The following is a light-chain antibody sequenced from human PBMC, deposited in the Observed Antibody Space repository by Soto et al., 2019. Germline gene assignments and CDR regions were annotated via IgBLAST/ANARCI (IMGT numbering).Light chain of an antibody. CDR2: AAS. CDR3: QQSYSPLWP. CDR1: QSISNY. Sequence: IQMTQSPSSLSASVGDRVTITCRASQSISNYLNWYQHKAGKAPKVLIYAASSLQGGVPSRFSGSGSATDFTLIISSLQPEDFATYYCQQSYSPLWPFGQGTKV. J-gene: IGKJ1*01. V-gene: IGKV1-39*01.